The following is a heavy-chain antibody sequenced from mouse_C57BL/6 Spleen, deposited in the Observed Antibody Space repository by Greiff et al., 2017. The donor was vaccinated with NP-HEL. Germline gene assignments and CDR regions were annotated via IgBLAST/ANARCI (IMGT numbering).Heavy chain of an antibody. CDR1: GFSFNTYA. Sequence: EVKLVESGGGLVQPKGSLTLSCAASGFSFNTYAMNWVRQAPGKGLEWLARIRSKSNNYATYYADSVKDRFTISRDDSESMLYLQMNNLKTEDTAMYYCVRRGGGCQWYFDVWGTGTTVTVSS. J-gene: IGHJ1*03. D-gene: IGHD1-1*02. CDR2: IRSKSNNYAT. CDR3: VRRGGGCQWYFDV. V-gene: IGHV10-1*01.